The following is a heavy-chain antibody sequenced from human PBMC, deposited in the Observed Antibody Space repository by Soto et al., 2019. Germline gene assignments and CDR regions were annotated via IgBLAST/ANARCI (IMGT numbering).Heavy chain of an antibody. CDR2: IYSGGST. Sequence: GGSLRLSCAASGFTVSSNYMSWVRQAPGKGLEWVSVIYSGGSTYYADSVKGRFTISRHNSENTLYLQMNSLRAEDTAVYYCARGGWLYGDYAFDIWGQRTMVTVSS. D-gene: IGHD4-17*01. CDR1: GFTVSSNY. CDR3: ARGGWLYGDYAFDI. V-gene: IGHV3-53*04. J-gene: IGHJ3*02.